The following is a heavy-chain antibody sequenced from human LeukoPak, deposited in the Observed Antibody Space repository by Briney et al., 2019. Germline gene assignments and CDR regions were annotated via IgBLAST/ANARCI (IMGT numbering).Heavy chain of an antibody. CDR3: ARSGGVAVITGDYNWFDP. CDR2: ISAYNGNT. V-gene: IGHV1-18*01. CDR1: GYTFTSYG. Sequence: ASVKVSCKASGYTFTSYGISWVRQAPGQGLEWMGWISAYNGNTNYAQKLQGRVTMTTDTSTSTAYMELRSLRSDDTAVYYCARSGGVAVITGDYNWFDPWGQGTLVTVSS. J-gene: IGHJ5*02. D-gene: IGHD3-22*01.